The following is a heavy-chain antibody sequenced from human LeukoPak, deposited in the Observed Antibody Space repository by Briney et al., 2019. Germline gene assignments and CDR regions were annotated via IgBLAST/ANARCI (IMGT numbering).Heavy chain of an antibody. J-gene: IGHJ5*02. V-gene: IGHV4-34*01. Sequence: TSETLSLTCAVYGGSFSGYYWSWIRQPPGKGLEWIGEINHSGSTNYNPSLKSRVTISVDTSKNQFSLKLSSVTAADTAVYYCARDQKGYSSGWYVANWFDPWGQGTLVTVSS. CDR2: INHSGST. D-gene: IGHD6-19*01. CDR3: ARDQKGYSSGWYVANWFDP. CDR1: GGSFSGYY.